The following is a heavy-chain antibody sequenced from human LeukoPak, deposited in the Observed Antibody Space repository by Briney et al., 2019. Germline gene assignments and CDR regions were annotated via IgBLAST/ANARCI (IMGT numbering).Heavy chain of an antibody. CDR2: IYSGGST. Sequence: GGSLRLSCAASGFTVSSNYMSWVRQAPGKGMEWVSVIYSGGSTYYADSVKGRFTISRDNSKNTLYLQMNSLRAEDTAVYYCVRDGYSYGKHFDYWGQGTLVTVSS. J-gene: IGHJ4*02. D-gene: IGHD5-18*01. CDR3: VRDGYSYGKHFDY. V-gene: IGHV3-66*01. CDR1: GFTVSSNY.